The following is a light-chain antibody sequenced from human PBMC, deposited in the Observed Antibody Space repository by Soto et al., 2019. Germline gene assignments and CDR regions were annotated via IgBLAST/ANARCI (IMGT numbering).Light chain of an antibody. J-gene: IGKJ2*01. CDR2: GAS. V-gene: IGKV3-15*01. CDR3: QQYNNWYT. Sequence: EIVMTQSPATLSVSPGERATLSCRASQSVSSDVAWYQQKPGQAPRLLIYGASTRATDIPARFSGSGSGTEFTLTISSLQSEDFAVYYCQQYNNWYTFGQGTKLEIK. CDR1: QSVSSD.